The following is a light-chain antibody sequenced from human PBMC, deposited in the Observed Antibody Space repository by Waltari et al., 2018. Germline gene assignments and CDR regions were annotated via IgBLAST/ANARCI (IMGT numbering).Light chain of an antibody. J-gene: IGLJ1*01. CDR2: DT. V-gene: IGLV2-14*03. Sequence: QSALSQPASVSGSPGQSITIPCRGPNTDVGGSNFVSWYQQYQDKAPKVIIYDTDRPSGVSHRFSGSKFGNTASLTISGLQAEDEADYYCCSYTRSSTYVFGTGTKVTVL. CDR1: NTDVGGSNF. CDR3: CSYTRSSTYV.